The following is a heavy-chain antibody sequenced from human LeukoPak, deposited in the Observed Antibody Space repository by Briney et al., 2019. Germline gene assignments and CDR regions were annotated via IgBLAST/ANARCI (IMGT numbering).Heavy chain of an antibody. V-gene: IGHV1-2*02. CDR2: LKPNSGGT. CDR1: GYTFTSYG. CDR3: ARECRDSTTCFGGY. D-gene: IGHD2-2*01. J-gene: IGHJ4*02. Sequence: ASVKVSCKASGYTFTSYGLSWVRQAPGQGLEWMGWLKPNSGGTNYAQNFQGRVTMTRDTSISTAYMELSSLRLDDTAVYYCARECRDSTTCFGGYWGQGTLVAVSS.